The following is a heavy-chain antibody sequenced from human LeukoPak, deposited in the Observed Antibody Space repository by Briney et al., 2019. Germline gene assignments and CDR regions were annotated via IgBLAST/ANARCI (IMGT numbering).Heavy chain of an antibody. J-gene: IGHJ4*02. V-gene: IGHV1-8*01. Sequence: ASVKVSCKTSGYSFTSYDMNWVRQAAGQGLEWMGWMNSNSGNAGYAQKFQGRLTMTRDTSISTAYMELSSLRSEDTAVYYCARGPTGQEVDFWGQGTLVTVSS. CDR1: GYSFTSYD. CDR3: ARGPTGQEVDF. CDR2: MNSNSGNA.